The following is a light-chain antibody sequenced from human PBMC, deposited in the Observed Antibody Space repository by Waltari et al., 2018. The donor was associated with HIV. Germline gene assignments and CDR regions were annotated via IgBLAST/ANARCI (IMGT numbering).Light chain of an antibody. CDR2: DVS. CDR3: SSYTSTYV. CDR1: SSDVGGYHY. V-gene: IGLV2-14*01. Sequence: QSALTQPASVSGSPGQSLTIPCTGTSSDVGGYHYVSWYQQHPGKAPKLMIYDVSNRPSGVSNRFSGSKSGNMASLTISGLQAEDEADYYCSSYTSTYVFGTGTKVTVL. J-gene: IGLJ1*01.